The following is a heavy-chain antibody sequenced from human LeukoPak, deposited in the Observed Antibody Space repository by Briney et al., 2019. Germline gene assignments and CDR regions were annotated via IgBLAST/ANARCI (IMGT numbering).Heavy chain of an antibody. V-gene: IGHV3-64*01. CDR3: ARDGGSGSYPYYYYYYGMDV. J-gene: IGHJ6*02. D-gene: IGHD3-10*01. CDR1: GFTFSSYA. CDR2: ISSNGGST. Sequence: GGSLRLSCAASGFTFSSYAMHWVRQAPGKGLEYVSAISSNGGSTYYANSVKGRFTISRDNSKNTLYLQMGSLRAEDMAVYYCARDGGSGSYPYYYYYYGMDVWGQGTTVTVS.